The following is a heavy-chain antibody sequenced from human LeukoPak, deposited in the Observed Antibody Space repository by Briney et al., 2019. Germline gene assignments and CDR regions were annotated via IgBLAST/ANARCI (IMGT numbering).Heavy chain of an antibody. Sequence: KASETLSLTCTVSGGSISSYYWSWIRQPPGKGLEWIGYIYYSGSTNYNPSLKGRVTISVDTSKNQFSLKLSSVTAADTAVYYCASGRSRGAQYYFDYWGQGTLVTVSS. J-gene: IGHJ4*02. V-gene: IGHV4-59*01. CDR1: GGSISSYY. D-gene: IGHD1-26*01. CDR2: IYYSGST. CDR3: ASGRSRGAQYYFDY.